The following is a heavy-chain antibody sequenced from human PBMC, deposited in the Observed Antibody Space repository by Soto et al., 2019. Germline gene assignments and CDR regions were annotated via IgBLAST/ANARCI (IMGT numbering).Heavy chain of an antibody. J-gene: IGHJ4*02. CDR1: GFAFRRYN. V-gene: IGHV3-21*01. Sequence: ESGGGLVKPGGSLTLSCAASGFAFRRYNMNWVRQAPGKGLEWVASISSGSSNIYYADSVKGRFTISRDNAKNSLFLQMDSLRAEDSAVYYCASATVVAATFDFWGQGTLVTVSS. CDR3: ASATVVAATFDF. CDR2: ISSGSSNI. D-gene: IGHD2-15*01.